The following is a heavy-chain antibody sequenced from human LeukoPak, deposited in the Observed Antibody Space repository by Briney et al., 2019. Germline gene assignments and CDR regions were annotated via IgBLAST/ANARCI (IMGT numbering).Heavy chain of an antibody. CDR3: ARAVIAAAEGFDY. J-gene: IGHJ4*02. D-gene: IGHD6-13*01. CDR1: GYTFTGYY. Sequence: ASVKVSCKASGYTFTGYYMHWVRQAPGQGLEWMGRIIPNSGGTNYAQKFQGRVTMTRDTSISTAYMELSRLRSDDTAVYYCARAVIAAAEGFDYWGQGTLVTVSS. V-gene: IGHV1-2*06. CDR2: IIPNSGGT.